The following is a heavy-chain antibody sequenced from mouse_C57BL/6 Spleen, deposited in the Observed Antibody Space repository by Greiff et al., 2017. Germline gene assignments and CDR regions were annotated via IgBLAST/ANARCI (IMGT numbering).Heavy chain of an antibody. CDR2: INPSNGGT. Sequence: QVQLQQPGTELVKPGASVKLSCKASGYTFTSYWMHWVKQRPGQGLEWIGNINPSNGGTNYNEKFKSKATLTVDNSSSTAYMQLSSLTSEDSAVYFCARSGYYGRRYFDVWGTGTTVTVSS. J-gene: IGHJ1*03. D-gene: IGHD1-1*01. CDR1: GYTFTSYW. CDR3: ARSGYYGRRYFDV. V-gene: IGHV1-53*01.